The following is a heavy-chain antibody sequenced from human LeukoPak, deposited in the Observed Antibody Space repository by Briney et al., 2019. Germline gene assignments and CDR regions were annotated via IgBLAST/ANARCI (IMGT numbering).Heavy chain of an antibody. D-gene: IGHD4-23*01. Sequence: GGSLRLSCATSGFTFSTYEMDWVRQAPGKGLEWVSYISSSGSIYYTDSVKVRFTISRGNAKNSLYLQMNSLRAEDTAIYYCAREGYGGTSDAFDIWGQGTMVTVSS. V-gene: IGHV3-48*03. CDR3: AREGYGGTSDAFDI. J-gene: IGHJ3*02. CDR1: GFTFSTYE. CDR2: ISSSGSI.